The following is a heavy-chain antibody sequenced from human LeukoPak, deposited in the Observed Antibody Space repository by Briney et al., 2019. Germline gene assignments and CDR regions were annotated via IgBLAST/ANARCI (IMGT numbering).Heavy chain of an antibody. J-gene: IGHJ3*02. CDR2: ISDSGGST. Sequence: GGSLRLSCAASGFTFSNYAMSWVRQAPGKGLEWVSSISDSGGSTYYADSVKGRFTISRDNSKNTLYLQMNSLRAEDTAVYYCAKDSGIAVTDIWGQGTMVTVSS. CDR3: AKDSGIAVTDI. D-gene: IGHD6-19*01. CDR1: GFTFSNYA. V-gene: IGHV3-23*01.